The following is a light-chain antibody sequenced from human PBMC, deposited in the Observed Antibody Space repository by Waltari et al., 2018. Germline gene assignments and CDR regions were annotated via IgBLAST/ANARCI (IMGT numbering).Light chain of an antibody. J-gene: IGLJ2*01. CDR2: EVN. Sequence: HSALTQPPSASGSPGQSVTISCTGTSSDVGIYDWVSWYQQHPGKAPKLIIFEVNTWPSGVLDRFSGSKSGNTASLTISGLQPEDEANYYCSSYAGSDNFVVFGGGTKLTVL. CDR3: SSYAGSDNFVV. V-gene: IGLV2-8*01. CDR1: SSDVGIYDW.